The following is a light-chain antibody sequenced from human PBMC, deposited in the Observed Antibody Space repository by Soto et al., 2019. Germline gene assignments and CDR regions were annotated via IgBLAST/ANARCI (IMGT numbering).Light chain of an antibody. Sequence: DIVMTQSPDSLAVSLGERATINCKSSQTVFLSSNKKNYLAWYQQKPGQPPKLLLYWASTRESGVPDRFSGSGSGTDFTLTITSLQPEDVALYYCQQYLSSSITFGQGTRLEI. V-gene: IGKV4-1*01. J-gene: IGKJ5*01. CDR2: WAS. CDR1: QTVFLSSNKKNY. CDR3: QQYLSSSIT.